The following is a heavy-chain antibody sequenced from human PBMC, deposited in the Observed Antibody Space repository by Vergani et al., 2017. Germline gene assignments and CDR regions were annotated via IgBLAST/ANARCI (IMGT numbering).Heavy chain of an antibody. Sequence: QVQLVESGGGVVQPGGSLRLSCAVSGFSFSDYGMHWVRQAPGKGLEWVAFIRYDGSNEYYVESVKGRFTISRDNSKNTLYLQMNSLRPEDTAVYYCARGAHGIAMPGIQRRGAFDYWGRGTRVTVSS. CDR1: GFSFSDYG. J-gene: IGHJ4*02. D-gene: IGHD6-19*01. CDR3: ARGAHGIAMPGIQRRGAFDY. CDR2: IRYDGSNE. V-gene: IGHV3-30*02.